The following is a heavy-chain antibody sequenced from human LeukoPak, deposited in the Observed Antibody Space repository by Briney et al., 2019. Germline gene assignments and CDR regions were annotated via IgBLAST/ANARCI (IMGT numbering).Heavy chain of an antibody. CDR3: ARDYDSSGYYPLDY. CDR1: GFTFSSYE. CDR2: ISSSGSTI. D-gene: IGHD3-22*01. V-gene: IGHV3-48*03. Sequence: GGSLRLSCAASGFTFSSYEMNWVRQAPGKGREWVSYISSSGSTIYYADSVKGRFTISRDNAKNSLYLQMNSLRAEDTAVYYCARDYDSSGYYPLDYWGQGTLVTVSS. J-gene: IGHJ4*02.